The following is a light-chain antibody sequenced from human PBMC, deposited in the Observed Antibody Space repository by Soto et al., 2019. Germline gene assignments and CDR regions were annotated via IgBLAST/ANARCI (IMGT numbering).Light chain of an antibody. Sequence: IGMTQSPATLSVSPGERATLSCRASQSVTSYLAWYQQRPGQAPRLLIYDASRRATGIPARFSGSGSGTEFTLTISSLQSEDFAVYYCQQYNNWSFGQGTRLEIK. J-gene: IGKJ5*01. CDR1: QSVTSY. CDR2: DAS. V-gene: IGKV3D-15*01. CDR3: QQYNNWS.